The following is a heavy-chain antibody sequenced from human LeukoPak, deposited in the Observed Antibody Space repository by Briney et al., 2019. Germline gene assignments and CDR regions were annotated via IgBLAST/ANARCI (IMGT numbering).Heavy chain of an antibody. CDR3: AKVRRNYGILTGYYDFDY. Sequence: PGGSLRLSCAASGFTFSSYAMSWVRQAPGKGLEWVSAISGSGGSTYYADSVKGRFTISRDNSKNTLYLQMNSLRAEDTAVYYCAKVRRNYGILTGYYDFDYWGQGTLVTVSS. CDR1: GFTFSSYA. V-gene: IGHV3-23*01. D-gene: IGHD3-9*01. J-gene: IGHJ4*02. CDR2: ISGSGGST.